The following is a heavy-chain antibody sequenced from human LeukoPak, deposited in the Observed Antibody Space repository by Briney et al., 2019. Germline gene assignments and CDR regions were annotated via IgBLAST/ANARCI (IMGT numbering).Heavy chain of an antibody. CDR2: ISSGSRAI. CDR1: GFTFSSYS. V-gene: IGHV3-48*04. D-gene: IGHD1-26*01. J-gene: IGHJ4*02. CDR3: ARQWDVLHFDN. Sequence: GGSLRLSCAASGFTFSSYSMTWVRQAPGKGLEWVSYISSGSRAIYYADSVRGRFTISRDNAKNSVYLQMNSLRAEDTAVYYCARQWDVLHFDNWGQGTLVTVSS.